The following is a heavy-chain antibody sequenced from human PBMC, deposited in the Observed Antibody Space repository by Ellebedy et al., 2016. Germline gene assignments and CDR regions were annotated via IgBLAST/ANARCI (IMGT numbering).Heavy chain of an antibody. D-gene: IGHD3-10*01. CDR1: GFTFSSRC. V-gene: IGHV3-21*01. CDR2: IASDSHYL. J-gene: IGHJ4*02. CDR3: ATGRGEGGHPSFFDF. Sequence: GESLKISCADSGFTFSSRCMHWVRQTPGKGLEWVSSIASDSHYLNYADSVKGRFTISRDNAKNSLSLQMDSLRAEDTALYFCATGRGEGGHPSFFDFWGQGTLVTVSA.